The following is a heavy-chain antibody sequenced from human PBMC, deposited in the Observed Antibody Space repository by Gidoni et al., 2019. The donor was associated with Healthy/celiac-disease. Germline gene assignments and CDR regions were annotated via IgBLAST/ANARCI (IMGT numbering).Heavy chain of an antibody. V-gene: IGHV3-9*01. Sequence: SGFTFDDYAMHWVRQAPGKGLEWVSGISWNSGSIGYADSVKGRFTISRDNAKNSLYLQMNSLRAEDTALYYCAKDIGDGYHSWFDYWGQGTLVTVSS. D-gene: IGHD5-12*01. CDR2: ISWNSGSI. CDR3: AKDIGDGYHSWFDY. J-gene: IGHJ4*02. CDR1: GFTFDDYA.